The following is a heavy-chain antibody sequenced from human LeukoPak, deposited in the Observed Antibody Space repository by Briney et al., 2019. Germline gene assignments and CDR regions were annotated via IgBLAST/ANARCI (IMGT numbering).Heavy chain of an antibody. D-gene: IGHD3-3*01. V-gene: IGHV3-30*04. CDR1: GFTFSSYA. J-gene: IGHJ6*02. CDR3: ARSPFDFWSGYSYYYYGMDV. CDR2: ISYDGSNK. Sequence: GGSLRLSCAASGFTFSSYAMRWVRQAPGKGLEWVAVISYDGSNKYYADSVKGRFTISRDNSKNTLYLQMNSLRAEDTAVYYCARSPFDFWSGYSYYYYGMDVWGQGTTVTVSS.